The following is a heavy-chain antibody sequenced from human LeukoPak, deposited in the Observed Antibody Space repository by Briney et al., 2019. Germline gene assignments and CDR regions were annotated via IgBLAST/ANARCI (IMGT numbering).Heavy chain of an antibody. D-gene: IGHD6-19*01. J-gene: IGHJ3*02. CDR1: GFTFSNYG. CDR3: ARAKAVAGHDAFDI. V-gene: IGHV3-30*12. CDR2: ISYDGSNK. Sequence: GRSLRLSCVASGFTFSNYGMHWVRQAPGKGLEWVAVISYDGSNKYDADSVKGRFTISRDNSKNTLYLQMNSLRAEDTAVYYCARAKAVAGHDAFDIWGQGTMVTVSS.